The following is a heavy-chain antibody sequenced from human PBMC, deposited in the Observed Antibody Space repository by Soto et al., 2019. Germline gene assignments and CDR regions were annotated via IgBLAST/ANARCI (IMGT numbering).Heavy chain of an antibody. CDR3: ARLSRLQLEYYFDY. CDR2: IYYSGST. CDR1: GVSISSGDYY. Sequence: SDTLSLTCTVSGVSISSGDYYWILIRQPPGKGLEWIGYIYYSGSTYYNPSLKSRVTISVDTSKNQFSLTVTSVTAADTAVYYCARLSRLQLEYYFDYWGQGTLGTVSS. D-gene: IGHD5-18*01. J-gene: IGHJ4*02. V-gene: IGHV4-30-4*02.